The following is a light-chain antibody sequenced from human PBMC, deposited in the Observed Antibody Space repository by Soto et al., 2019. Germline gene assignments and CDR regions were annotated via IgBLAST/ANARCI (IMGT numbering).Light chain of an antibody. V-gene: IGLV2-11*01. CDR2: DVS. CDR1: SSDVGGYNY. CDR3: CSYAGSYTFYV. J-gene: IGLJ1*01. Sequence: QSDLTQPRSGYGFPGQSVTISCTGTSSDVGGYNYVSWYQQHPGKAPKLMIYDVSKRPSGVPDRFSGSKSGITASLTISGLQAEDEADYYCCSYAGSYTFYVFGTGTKVTVL.